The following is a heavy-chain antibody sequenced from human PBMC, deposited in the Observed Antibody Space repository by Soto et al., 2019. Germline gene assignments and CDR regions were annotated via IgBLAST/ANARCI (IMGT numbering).Heavy chain of an antibody. V-gene: IGHV4-59*08. D-gene: IGHD3-22*01. CDR2: IYYSGST. CDR1: GGSINSYY. J-gene: IGHJ3*02. Sequence: PSETLSLTCTVYGGSINSYYWSWIRQPPGKGLEWIGYIYYSGSTNYNPSLKSRVTISVDTSKNQFSLKLSSVTAADTAVYYCARHWDSSGYHDAFDIWGQGTMVTVSS. CDR3: ARHWDSSGYHDAFDI.